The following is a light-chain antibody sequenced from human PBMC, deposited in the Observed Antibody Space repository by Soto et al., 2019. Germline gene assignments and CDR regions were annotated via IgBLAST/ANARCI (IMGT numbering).Light chain of an antibody. V-gene: IGLV2-14*01. Sequence: QSALTQPASVSGSPGQSITISCTGTSSDVGGYIYVSWYQQHPGKAPKLMIYEVSNRPSGVSNRFPGSKSGNAASLTISGLQAEDEADYYCSSYSRSSFYVFGTGTKVTVL. CDR3: SSYSRSSFYV. CDR2: EVS. J-gene: IGLJ1*01. CDR1: SSDVGGYIY.